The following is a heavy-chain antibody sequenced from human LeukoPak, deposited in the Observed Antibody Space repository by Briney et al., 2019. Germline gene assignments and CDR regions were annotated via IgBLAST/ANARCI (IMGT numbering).Heavy chain of an antibody. D-gene: IGHD5-24*01. CDR1: GFTVSSNY. Sequence: GGSLRLSCAASGFTVSSNYMTWVRQAPGKGLEWVSVLYGGGGKSYADSVKGRFTISRHNSKNTLYLQMNSLRAGDTAVYYCARAEMATISGLDVWGQGTTVTVSS. CDR3: ARAEMATISGLDV. CDR2: LYGGGGK. J-gene: IGHJ6*02. V-gene: IGHV3-53*04.